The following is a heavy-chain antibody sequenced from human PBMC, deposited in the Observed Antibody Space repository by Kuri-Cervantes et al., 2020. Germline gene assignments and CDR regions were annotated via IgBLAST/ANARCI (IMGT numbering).Heavy chain of an antibody. D-gene: IGHD4-17*01. CDR3: ARWGLTVTTHWYFDL. CDR2: ISAYNGNT. CDR1: GYTFTSYG. Sequence: ASVKVSCKASGYTFTSYGISWVRQPPGQGLEWMGWISAYNGNTNYAQKLQGRVTMTTDTSTSTAYMELRSLRSDDTAVYYCARWGLTVTTHWYFDLWGRGTLVTVSS. V-gene: IGHV1-18*01. J-gene: IGHJ2*01.